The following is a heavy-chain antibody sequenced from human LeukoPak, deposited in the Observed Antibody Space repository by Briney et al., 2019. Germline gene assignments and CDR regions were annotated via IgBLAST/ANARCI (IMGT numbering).Heavy chain of an antibody. D-gene: IGHD3-22*01. J-gene: IGHJ3*02. CDR1: GFTFSSYA. Sequence: GGSLRLSCAASGFTFSSYAMSWVRQAPGKGLEWVSAISGSGGSTYYADSVKGRFTISRDNSKNTLYLQMNSLRAEDTAVYYCAKDSAVEGSSGYAFDIWGQGTMVTVSS. CDR3: AKDSAVEGSSGYAFDI. V-gene: IGHV3-23*01. CDR2: ISGSGGST.